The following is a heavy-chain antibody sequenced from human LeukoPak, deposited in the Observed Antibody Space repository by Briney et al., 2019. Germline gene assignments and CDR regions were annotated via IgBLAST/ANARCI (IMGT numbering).Heavy chain of an antibody. CDR1: GGSIRSGDNY. V-gene: IGHV4-30-4*01. J-gene: IGHJ5*02. D-gene: IGHD3-3*02. CDR2: IYYSGST. CDR3: ARSSILAWFDP. Sequence: SQTLSLTCTVSGGSIRSGDNYWSWIRQPPGKGLEWIGYIYYSGSTYYNPSLKSRVTISVDTSKNQFSLKLSSVTAADTAVYYCARSSILAWFDPWGQGTLVTVSS.